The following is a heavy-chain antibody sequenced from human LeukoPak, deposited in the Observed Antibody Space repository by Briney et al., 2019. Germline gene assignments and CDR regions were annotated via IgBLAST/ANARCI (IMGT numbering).Heavy chain of an antibody. CDR1: GGSISSISYY. Sequence: KPSETLSLTCTISGGSISSISYYWGWIRQPPGKGLEWIGSIYYTGSTYYNPSLKSRVTISVDTSKNQFSLKLSSVTAADTAVYYCARGRRVRYFDYWGQGTLVTVSS. D-gene: IGHD3-10*01. V-gene: IGHV4-39*07. CDR2: IYYTGST. CDR3: ARGRRVRYFDY. J-gene: IGHJ4*02.